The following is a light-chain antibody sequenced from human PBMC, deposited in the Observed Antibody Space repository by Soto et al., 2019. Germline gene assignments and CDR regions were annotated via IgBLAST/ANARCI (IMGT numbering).Light chain of an antibody. CDR1: QSVDTW. V-gene: IGKV1-5*03. Sequence: DIQMTQFPSTLSASVGDRVTITCRASQSVDTWLARYQQKPGKASSLLIYRASILESGVPSRFSGSGSGTEFTLTITSLQPDDFATYYCQQYNNYPRTFGQGTKVDVK. J-gene: IGKJ1*01. CDR2: RAS. CDR3: QQYNNYPRT.